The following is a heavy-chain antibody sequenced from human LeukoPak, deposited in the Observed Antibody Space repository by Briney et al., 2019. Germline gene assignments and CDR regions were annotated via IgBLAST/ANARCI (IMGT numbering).Heavy chain of an antibody. CDR2: IYYSGTT. V-gene: IGHV4-59*01. Sequence: PSETLSLTCTVSGDAISPDYWSWIRQPPGKGLEWIGYIYYSGTTNYYTSLRSRVTLSVDTSKNQFSLKLSSVNAADKAVYYCARWSSTWSIFDYWGQGTLVAVSS. CDR1: GDAISPDY. D-gene: IGHD6-13*01. J-gene: IGHJ4*02. CDR3: ARWSSTWSIFDY.